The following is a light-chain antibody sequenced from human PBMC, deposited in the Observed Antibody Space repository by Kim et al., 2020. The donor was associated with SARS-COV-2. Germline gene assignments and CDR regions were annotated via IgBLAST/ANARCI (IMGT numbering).Light chain of an antibody. V-gene: IGKV3-11*01. CDR1: QSVSSY. Sequence: VSPGERATLSCRASQSVSSYLAWYKQKPGLAPRLLIYGASNRATGIPARFSGSGSGTDFTLTISSLEPEDFAIYYCQQHNNWPLTFGGGTKVDIK. CDR3: QQHNNWPLT. CDR2: GAS. J-gene: IGKJ4*01.